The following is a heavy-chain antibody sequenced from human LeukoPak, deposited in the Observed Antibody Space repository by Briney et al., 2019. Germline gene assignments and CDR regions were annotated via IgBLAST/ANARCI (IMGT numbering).Heavy chain of an antibody. V-gene: IGHV3-7*01. Sequence: GGSLRLSCTTSGFTFTDYWMTWVRQAPGKGLEWVANINQDGSKKFYVDSVKGRFTISRDNAKNALYLQMNSLRAEDAGVYFCARGAVAGVFSLDIWGQGTMVTVSS. CDR3: ARGAVAGVFSLDI. CDR2: INQDGSKK. D-gene: IGHD6-19*01. J-gene: IGHJ3*02. CDR1: GFTFTDYW.